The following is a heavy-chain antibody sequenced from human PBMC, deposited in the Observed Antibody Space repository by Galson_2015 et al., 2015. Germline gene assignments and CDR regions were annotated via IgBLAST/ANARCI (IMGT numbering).Heavy chain of an antibody. CDR3: ARLASSTAPFDY. D-gene: IGHD2-2*01. CDR1: GGSISSYY. V-gene: IGHV4-59*01. CDR2: VYSSGST. J-gene: IGHJ4*02. Sequence: ETLSLTCTVSGGSISSYYWSWIRQPPGKGLEWIGYVYSSGSTDYNPSLKSRVTISLDTSKNEISLKLSSVTAADTALYYCARLASSTAPFDYWGQGTLVTVSS.